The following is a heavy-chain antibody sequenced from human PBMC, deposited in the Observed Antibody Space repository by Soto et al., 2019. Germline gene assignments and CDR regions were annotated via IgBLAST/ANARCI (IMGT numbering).Heavy chain of an antibody. CDR3: ARLGGYYHAFDS. V-gene: IGHV4-59*08. D-gene: IGHD3-22*01. Sequence: QVQLQESGPGLVKPSETLSLTCTVSGGSIRDYYWGWIRQSPGKGLEWIGYIYYTGTTKYNPSLKSRVTISVDSSKNQFSLKLDSVTAADTAVYYCARLGGYYHAFDSWGQGTLVTVSS. CDR1: GGSIRDYY. J-gene: IGHJ4*02. CDR2: IYYTGTT.